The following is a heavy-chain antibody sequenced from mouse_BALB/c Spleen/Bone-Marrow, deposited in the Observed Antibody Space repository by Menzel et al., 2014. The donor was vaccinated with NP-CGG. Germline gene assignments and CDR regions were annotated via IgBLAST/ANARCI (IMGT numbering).Heavy chain of an antibody. Sequence: VKLMESGAELAKPGASVKMSCKASGYTFTSYWMHWVKQRPGQGLGWIGYINPSTGYTEYNQKFKDKATLTADKSSSTAYMQLSSLTSEDSAVYYCARSRTGTYFDYWGQGTTLTVSS. CDR1: GYTFTSYW. D-gene: IGHD4-1*01. CDR2: INPSTGYT. CDR3: ARSRTGTYFDY. J-gene: IGHJ2*01. V-gene: IGHV1-7*01.